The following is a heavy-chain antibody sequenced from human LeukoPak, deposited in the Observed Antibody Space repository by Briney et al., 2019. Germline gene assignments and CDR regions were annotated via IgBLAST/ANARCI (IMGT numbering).Heavy chain of an antibody. CDR2: INPNSGGT. D-gene: IGHD1-26*01. Sequence: ASVEVSCKASGYTFTGYYMHWVRQAPGQGLEWMGWINPNSGGTNYAQKFQGRVTMTRDTSISTAYMELSRLRSDDTAVYYCARTWELPDAFDIWGQGTMVTVSS. CDR3: ARTWELPDAFDI. J-gene: IGHJ3*02. CDR1: GYTFTGYY. V-gene: IGHV1-2*02.